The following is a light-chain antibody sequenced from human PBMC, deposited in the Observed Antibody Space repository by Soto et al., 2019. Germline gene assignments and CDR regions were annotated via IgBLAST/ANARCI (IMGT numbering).Light chain of an antibody. CDR3: QQYYSSPIT. Sequence: DIVMTQSPDSLAMSLGERATINCRSSQSVLYSSNNKNYLAWYQQKPGQPPKLLIYWASTRESGVPDRFSGSGSGTDFTLTISSLQAEDVAVYSCQQYYSSPITFGQGTRLEIK. CDR2: WAS. CDR1: QSVLYSSNNKNY. V-gene: IGKV4-1*01. J-gene: IGKJ5*01.